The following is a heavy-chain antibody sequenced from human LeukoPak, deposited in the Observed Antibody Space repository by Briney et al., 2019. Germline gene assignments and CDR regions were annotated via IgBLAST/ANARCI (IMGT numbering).Heavy chain of an antibody. CDR3: AKGGSSTWYSPYDY. J-gene: IGHJ4*02. CDR1: GLTFSSYA. V-gene: IGHV3-23*01. CDR2: ISSSGGST. Sequence: GGSLRLSCAASGLTFSSYAMSWVRQAPGKGLEWVSAISSSGGSTSYADSVKGRFTISSDNSKNALFLQMSSLRPEDTAVYYCAKGGSSTWYSPYDYWGQGTLVTVSS. D-gene: IGHD6-13*01.